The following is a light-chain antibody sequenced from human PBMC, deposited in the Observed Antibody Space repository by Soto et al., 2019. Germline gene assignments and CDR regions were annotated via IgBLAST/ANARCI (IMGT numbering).Light chain of an antibody. Sequence: AIQLTQSPSSLSASVGVRVTITCRASQGISSALAWYQQKPGKAPKLLIYDASSLESGVPSRFSGSGSGTDFTLTISSLQPEDFATYYCQQFKSFLTFGGGTKVEIK. CDR3: QQFKSFLT. CDR1: QGISSA. CDR2: DAS. V-gene: IGKV1-13*02. J-gene: IGKJ4*01.